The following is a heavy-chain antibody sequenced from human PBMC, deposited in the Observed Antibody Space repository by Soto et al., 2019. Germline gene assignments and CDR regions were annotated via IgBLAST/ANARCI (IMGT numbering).Heavy chain of an antibody. J-gene: IGHJ4*02. D-gene: IGHD3-10*01. Sequence: GGSLRLSCAASGFTFSSYAMSWVRQAPGKGLEWVSAISGSGGSTYYADSVKGRFTISRDDSKNTFYLQMDSLGAEDTAIYYCANLGGSLTYYNGYWGQGTLVTVSS. CDR2: ISGSGGST. CDR1: GFTFSSYA. V-gene: IGHV3-23*01. CDR3: ANLGGSLTYYNGY.